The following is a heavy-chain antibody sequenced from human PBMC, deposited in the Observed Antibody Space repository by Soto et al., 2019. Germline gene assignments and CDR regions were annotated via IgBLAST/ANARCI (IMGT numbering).Heavy chain of an antibody. Sequence: SEILSLTCTVSGGSISSGGYYWSWIRQHPGKGLEWIGYIYYSGSTYYNPSLKSRVTISVDTSKNQFSLKLSSVTAADTAVYYCARDQVPYSSSSDYYYYGMDVWGQGTTVTVSS. CDR1: GGSISSGGYY. CDR3: ARDQVPYSSSSDYYYYGMDV. J-gene: IGHJ6*02. V-gene: IGHV4-31*03. CDR2: IYYSGST. D-gene: IGHD6-6*01.